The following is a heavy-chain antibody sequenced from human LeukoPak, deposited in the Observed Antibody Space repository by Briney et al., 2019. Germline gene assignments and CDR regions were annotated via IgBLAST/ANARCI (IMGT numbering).Heavy chain of an antibody. CDR3: ARDLGCSGGSCYSGWFDP. CDR1: GYTFTSYY. CDR2: INPNSGGT. D-gene: IGHD2-15*01. J-gene: IGHJ5*02. Sequence: ASVKVSCKASGYTFTSYYMHWVRQAPGQGLEWMGWINPNSGGTNYAQKFQGRVTMTRDTSISTAYMELSRLRSDDTAVYYCARDLGCSGGSCYSGWFDPWGQGTLVTVSS. V-gene: IGHV1-2*02.